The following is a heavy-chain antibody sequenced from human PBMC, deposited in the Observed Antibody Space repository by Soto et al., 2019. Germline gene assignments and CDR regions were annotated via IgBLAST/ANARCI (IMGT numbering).Heavy chain of an antibody. CDR3: ARSVRGDVDYFDY. CDR1: GGSISSGGYY. D-gene: IGHD3-10*01. CDR2: IYYSGST. V-gene: IGHV4-31*03. J-gene: IGHJ4*02. Sequence: SETLSLTCTVSGGSISSGGYYWSWIRQHPGKGLEWIGYIYYSGSTYYNPSLKSRVTISVDTSKNQFSLKLSSVTAADTAVYYCARSVRGDVDYFDYWGQGTLVTVSS.